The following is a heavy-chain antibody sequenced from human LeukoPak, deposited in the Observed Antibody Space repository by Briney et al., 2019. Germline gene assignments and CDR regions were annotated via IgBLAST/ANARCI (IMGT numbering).Heavy chain of an antibody. J-gene: IGHJ3*02. V-gene: IGHV3-21*01. Sequence: TGGSLRLSCAASGFTFSSYSMNWVRQAPGKGLEWVSSISSSSSYIYYADSVKGRFTISRDNAKNSLYLQMNSLRAEDTAVYYCARGRMGAFDIWGQGTMVTVSS. CDR3: ARGRMGAFDI. CDR2: ISSSSSYI. D-gene: IGHD2-8*01. CDR1: GFTFSSYS.